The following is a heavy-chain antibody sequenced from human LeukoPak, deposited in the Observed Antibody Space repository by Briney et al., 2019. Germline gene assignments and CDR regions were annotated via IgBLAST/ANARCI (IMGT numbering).Heavy chain of an antibody. J-gene: IGHJ4*02. CDR3: ARGELPFDY. CDR2: FYYSGST. V-gene: IGHV4-39*01. Sequence: SETLSLTCTVSGGSISSSSYYWGWIRQPPGKGLEWIGSFYYSGSTYYNPPLKSRVTISVDTSKNQFSLKLSSVTAADMAVYYCARGELPFDYWGQGTLVTVSP. D-gene: IGHD1-26*01. CDR1: GGSISSSSYY.